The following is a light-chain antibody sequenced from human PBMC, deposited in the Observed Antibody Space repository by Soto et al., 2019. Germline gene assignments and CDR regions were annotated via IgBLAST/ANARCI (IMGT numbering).Light chain of an antibody. CDR2: GAF. V-gene: IGKV3-15*01. Sequence: EIVMTQSPATLSVSPGETATLSCRASQSVTYNLAWYQQKPGQGPRLLIYGAFTRATGIPARFSGSGSGTEFTLAVSSLQSEDFAVDYCQQYKNWPPLTFGGGTKVEIQ. CDR3: QQYKNWPPLT. CDR1: QSVTYN. J-gene: IGKJ4*01.